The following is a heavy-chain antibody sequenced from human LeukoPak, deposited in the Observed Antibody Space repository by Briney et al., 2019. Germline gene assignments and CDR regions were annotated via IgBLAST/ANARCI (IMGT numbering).Heavy chain of an antibody. Sequence: GGSLRLSCAASGFTFSSYGMHWVRQAPGKGLEWVAVISYDGSNKYYADSVKGRFSISRDNSKNTLYLQMNSLRAEDTAVYYCAKDRSSGWPEYFQHWGQGTLVTVSS. CDR2: ISYDGSNK. CDR3: AKDRSSGWPEYFQH. J-gene: IGHJ1*01. CDR1: GFTFSSYG. D-gene: IGHD6-19*01. V-gene: IGHV3-30*18.